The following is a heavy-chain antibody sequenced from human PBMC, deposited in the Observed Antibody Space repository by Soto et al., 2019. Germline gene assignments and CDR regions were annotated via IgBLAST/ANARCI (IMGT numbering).Heavy chain of an antibody. CDR1: GFTFSSYG. D-gene: IGHD1-26*01. Sequence: HLGGSLRLSCAASGFTFSSYGMHWVRQAPGKGLDWVAIIWYDGSIKYYADSVRGRFTISRDNSENMLYLQMNSLRVEDTALYYCARGRSGSFIDYWGQGTPVTVSS. CDR2: IWYDGSIK. V-gene: IGHV3-33*08. CDR3: ARGRSGSFIDY. J-gene: IGHJ4*02.